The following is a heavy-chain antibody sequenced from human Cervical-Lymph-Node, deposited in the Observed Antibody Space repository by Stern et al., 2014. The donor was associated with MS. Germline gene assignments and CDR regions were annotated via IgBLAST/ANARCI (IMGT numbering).Heavy chain of an antibody. Sequence: VELVESGAEVTKPGSSVKVSCKAAVGTFSKIPSSWVRQAPGQGLEWMGWLFPVFGTPTYAQEFRGRVTITADVSTSTVYMELSSLRSDDTAVYYCALSSETSDRWYSLGYDLWGQGTLVTVSS. CDR1: VGTFSKIP. V-gene: IGHV1-69*01. J-gene: IGHJ5*02. D-gene: IGHD6-13*01. CDR2: LFPVFGTP. CDR3: ALSSETSDRWYSLGYDL.